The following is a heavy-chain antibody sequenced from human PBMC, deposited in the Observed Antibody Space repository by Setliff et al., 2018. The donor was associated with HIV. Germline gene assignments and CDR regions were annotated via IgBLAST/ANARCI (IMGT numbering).Heavy chain of an antibody. CDR2: IYTSGST. Sequence: SETLSLTCTVSGGSISSYYWSWIRQPPGKGLEWIGYIYTSGSTNYNPSLKSRVTISVDTSKNQFSLKLSSVTAADTAVYYCARGPGHDSSSYYYDYYYMDVWGKGTTVTVSS. CDR3: ARGPGHDSSSYYYDYYYMDV. J-gene: IGHJ6*03. V-gene: IGHV4-4*08. D-gene: IGHD3-22*01. CDR1: GGSISSYY.